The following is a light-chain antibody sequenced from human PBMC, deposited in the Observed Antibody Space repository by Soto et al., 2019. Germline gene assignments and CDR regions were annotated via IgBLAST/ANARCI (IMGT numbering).Light chain of an antibody. CDR3: QQYDDWLRLT. V-gene: IGKV3-15*01. CDR2: GAS. Sequence: EIVLTQSPGTLSLSPGERATLSCRASQSVSSNLAWYQQKPGQAPRLLIYGASTRATGIPARFSGRGSGTEFTLTISSLQSEDFAVYYCQQYDDWLRLTFGGGTKVDIK. J-gene: IGKJ4*01. CDR1: QSVSSN.